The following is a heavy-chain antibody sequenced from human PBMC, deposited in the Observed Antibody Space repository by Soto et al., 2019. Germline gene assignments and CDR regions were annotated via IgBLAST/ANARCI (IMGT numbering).Heavy chain of an antibody. J-gene: IGHJ6*02. Sequence: SVKVSCKASGGTFSSYAISWVRQAPGQGLEWMGGIIPIFGTANYAQKFQGRVTITADKSTSTAYMELSSLRSEDTAVYYCARDMNYYDSSGYYYYYYGMDVWGQGTTVTVSS. V-gene: IGHV1-69*06. CDR2: IIPIFGTA. CDR3: ARDMNYYDSSGYYYYYYGMDV. D-gene: IGHD3-22*01. CDR1: GGTFSSYA.